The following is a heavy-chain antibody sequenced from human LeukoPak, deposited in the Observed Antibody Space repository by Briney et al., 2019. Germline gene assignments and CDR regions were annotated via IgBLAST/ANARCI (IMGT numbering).Heavy chain of an antibody. CDR3: ARGGTTPYYFDD. Sequence: PSETLSLTCTVSGGSITSYYWSWIRQPARKGLEWIGRIYSNENTNYNPSLKSRVTMSVDTSKNQFSLKLSSVTAADTAVYYCARGGTTPYYFDDWGQGTLVTVSS. CDR2: IYSNENT. J-gene: IGHJ4*02. D-gene: IGHD2-15*01. V-gene: IGHV4-4*07. CDR1: GGSITSYY.